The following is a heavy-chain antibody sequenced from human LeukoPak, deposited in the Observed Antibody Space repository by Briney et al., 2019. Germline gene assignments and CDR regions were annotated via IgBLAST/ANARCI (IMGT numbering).Heavy chain of an antibody. D-gene: IGHD3-10*01. J-gene: IGHJ4*02. V-gene: IGHV4-34*01. Sequence: SETLSLTCAVYGGSFSGYYWSWIRQPPGKGLEWIGEINHSGSTNYNPSLKSRVTISVDTSKNQFSLKLSPVTAADTAVYYCSREMVRGVNKNQFDYLGQGTLVNVSS. CDR3: SREMVRGVNKNQFDY. CDR1: GGSFSGYY. CDR2: INHSGST.